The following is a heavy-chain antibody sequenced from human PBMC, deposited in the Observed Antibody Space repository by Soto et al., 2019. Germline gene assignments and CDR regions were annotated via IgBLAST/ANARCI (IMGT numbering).Heavy chain of an antibody. J-gene: IGHJ6*02. CDR2: IYYSGST. CDR1: GGSISSYY. D-gene: IGHD6-19*01. Sequence: PSETLSLTFTVSGGSISSYYWSWIRQPPGKGLEWIGYIYYSGSTNYNPSLKSRVTISVDTSKNQFSLKLSSVTAADTAVYYCARHFSLWLGLSWDYYYYAMDVWGQGTTVTVSS. V-gene: IGHV4-59*08. CDR3: ARHFSLWLGLSWDYYYYAMDV.